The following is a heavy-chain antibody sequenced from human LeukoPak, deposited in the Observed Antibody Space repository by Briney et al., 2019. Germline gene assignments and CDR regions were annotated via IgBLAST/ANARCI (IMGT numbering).Heavy chain of an antibody. CDR2: IRYDGSNK. Sequence: GGSLRLSCAASGFTFSSYGMHWVRQAPGKGLEWVAFIRYDGSNKYYAESVKGRFTISRDNSKNTLYLQMNSLRAEDTAVYYCAKELIVVVPAAIGRAFDIWGQGTMVTVSS. CDR1: GFTFSSYG. CDR3: AKELIVVVPAAIGRAFDI. D-gene: IGHD2-2*01. J-gene: IGHJ3*02. V-gene: IGHV3-30*02.